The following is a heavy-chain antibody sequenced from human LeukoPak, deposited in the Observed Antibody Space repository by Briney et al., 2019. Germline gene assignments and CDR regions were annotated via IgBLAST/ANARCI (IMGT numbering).Heavy chain of an antibody. V-gene: IGHV1-2*02. CDR3: ASVTYSDYDDFDS. CDR1: GYTFTGHY. J-gene: IGHJ4*02. CDR2: ISPSGGT. Sequence: ASVKVSCKASGYTFTGHYMHWMRQAPGQGLEWMGGISPSGGTNYAQKFQGRVTMTRDTSISTAYMELSGLTSDDTAVYYCASVTYSDYDDFDSWGQGTLVTVSS. D-gene: IGHD3-22*01.